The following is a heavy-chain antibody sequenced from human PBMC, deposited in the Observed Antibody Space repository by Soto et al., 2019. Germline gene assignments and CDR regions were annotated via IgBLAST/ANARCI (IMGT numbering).Heavy chain of an antibody. V-gene: IGHV1-69*02. CDR2: IIPILGIA. D-gene: IGHD3-3*01. CDR3: ASLSTIFGVVYPFGYYYYMDV. J-gene: IGHJ6*03. Sequence: GASVKVSCKASGGTFSSYTISWVRQAPGQGLEWMGRIIPILGIANYAQKFQSRVTITADKSTSTTYMELSSLRSEDTAVYYCASLSTIFGVVYPFGYYYYMDVWGKGPRSPSP. CDR1: GGTFSSYT.